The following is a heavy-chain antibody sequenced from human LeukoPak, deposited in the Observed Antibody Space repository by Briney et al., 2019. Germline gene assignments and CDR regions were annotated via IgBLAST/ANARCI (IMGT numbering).Heavy chain of an antibody. Sequence: ASVKVSRKASGYTFTSYDINWVRQATGQGLEWMGWMNPNSGNTGYAQKFQGRVTMTRNTSISTAYMELSSLGSEDTAVYYCARVDTNDYGDYDFDYWGQGTLVTVSS. V-gene: IGHV1-8*01. J-gene: IGHJ4*02. CDR3: ARVDTNDYGDYDFDY. CDR2: MNPNSGNT. CDR1: GYTFTSYD. D-gene: IGHD4-17*01.